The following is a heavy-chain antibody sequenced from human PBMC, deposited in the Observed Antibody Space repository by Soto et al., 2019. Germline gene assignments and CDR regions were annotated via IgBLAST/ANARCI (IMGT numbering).Heavy chain of an antibody. J-gene: IGHJ6*02. D-gene: IGHD1-26*01. CDR2: ISYNGYGY. V-gene: IGHV3-30*18. Sequence: QVQLVESGGGVVQAGTSLRLSCAASGFTFAVYGMHWVRHTPGKGLEWVAVISYNGYGYYYADSVKGRFTISRDNSKDTLYLQMNSLRPEDTAVYYCAKAGKPGYGMDVWGQGTTVTVSS. CDR3: AKAGKPGYGMDV. CDR1: GFTFAVYG.